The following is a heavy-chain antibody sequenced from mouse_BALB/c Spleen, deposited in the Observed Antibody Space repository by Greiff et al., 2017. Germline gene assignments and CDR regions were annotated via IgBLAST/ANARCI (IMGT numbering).Heavy chain of an antibody. CDR1: GYTFTDYN. CDR2: IYPYDGGT. D-gene: IGHD2-1*01. J-gene: IGHJ4*01. CDR3: AREGGNPYAMDY. Sequence: VQLQQSGPELVKPGASVKISCKASGYTFTDYNMHWVKQSHGKSLEWIGYIYPYDGGTGYNQKFKSKATLTVDNSSSTAYMELRSLTSEDSAVYYCAREGGNPYAMDYWGQGTSVTVSS. V-gene: IGHV1S29*02.